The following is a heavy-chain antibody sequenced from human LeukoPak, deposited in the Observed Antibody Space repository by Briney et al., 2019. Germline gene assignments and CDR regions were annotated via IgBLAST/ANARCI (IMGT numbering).Heavy chain of an antibody. CDR3: ARGIQLIDY. V-gene: IGHV4-59*01. CDR2: IYYSGST. CDR1: GGSISRYY. D-gene: IGHD5-18*01. J-gene: IGHJ4*02. Sequence: SETLSLTCTVSGGSISRYYWSWIRQPPGKGLEWIGYIYYSGSTNYNPSLKSRVTISVDTSKNQFSLKLSSVTAADTAVYYCARGIQLIDYWGQGTLVTVSS.